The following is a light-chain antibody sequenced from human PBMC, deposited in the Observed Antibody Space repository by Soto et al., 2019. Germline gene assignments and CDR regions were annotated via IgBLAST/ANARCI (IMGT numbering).Light chain of an antibody. V-gene: IGKV1-5*03. CDR2: KAS. CDR3: QQYIRYSPYT. J-gene: IGKJ2*01. CDR1: QTISSS. Sequence: GDRVTITCRASQTISSSLAWYQQKPGKAPKLLIYKASNLETGVPSRFSGSGSGTEFALTISSLQPDDFATYYCQQYIRYSPYTLGQGTRLEIK.